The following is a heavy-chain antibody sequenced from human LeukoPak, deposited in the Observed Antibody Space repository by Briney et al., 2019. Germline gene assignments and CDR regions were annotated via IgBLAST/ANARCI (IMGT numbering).Heavy chain of an antibody. CDR2: IYYSGST. CDR1: GGSISSYY. D-gene: IGHD3-22*01. Sequence: SETLSLTCTVSGGSISSYYWSWIRQPPGKGLEWIGYIYYSGSTNYNPSLKSRVTISVDTSKNQFSLKLSSVTAADTAVYYCVRFGNDYDSSGADYWGQGTLVTVSS. CDR3: VRFGNDYDSSGADY. J-gene: IGHJ4*02. V-gene: IGHV4-59*01.